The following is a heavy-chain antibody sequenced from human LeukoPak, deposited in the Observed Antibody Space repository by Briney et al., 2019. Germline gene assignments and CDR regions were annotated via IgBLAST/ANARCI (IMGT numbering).Heavy chain of an antibody. J-gene: IGHJ5*02. CDR3: ASGSSGYDP. CDR1: GGSISSSNW. V-gene: IGHV4-4*02. CDR2: IYSSGTT. D-gene: IGHD5-12*01. Sequence: SETLSLTCAVSGGSISSSNWWSWVRQPPGKGLEWIGRIYSSGTTIYNPSLKSRVTMSVDTSKNQFSLKLSSVTAADTAVYFCASGSSGYDPWGQGTLVTVSS.